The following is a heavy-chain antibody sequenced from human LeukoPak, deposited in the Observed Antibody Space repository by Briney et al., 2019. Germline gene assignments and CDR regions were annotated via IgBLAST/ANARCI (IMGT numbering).Heavy chain of an antibody. D-gene: IGHD3-3*01. CDR1: GGSISSGSYY. CDR3: ARAYYDFWSGYYRPWYFDL. Sequence: PSETLSLTCTVSGGSISSGSYYWSWIRQPAGKGLEWIGRIYTSGSTNYNPSLKSRVTISVDTSKNQFSLKLSSVTAADTAVYYCARAYYDFWSGYYRPWYFDLWGRGTLVTVSS. J-gene: IGHJ2*01. V-gene: IGHV4-61*02. CDR2: IYTSGST.